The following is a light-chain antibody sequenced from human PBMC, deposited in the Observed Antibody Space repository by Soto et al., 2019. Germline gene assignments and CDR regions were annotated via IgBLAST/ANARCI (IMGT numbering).Light chain of an antibody. CDR1: SSDVGGYSY. CDR3: TSYTTTNTWV. J-gene: IGLJ3*02. V-gene: IGLV2-14*03. Sequence: QSVLTQPASVSGSPGQSITISCTGTSSDVGGYSYVSWYQQHPGKAPRLMIFDVTNRPSGVSDRFSGSKSGNSASLTISGLQTEDEADYYCTSYTTTNTWVFGGGTKLTVL. CDR2: DVT.